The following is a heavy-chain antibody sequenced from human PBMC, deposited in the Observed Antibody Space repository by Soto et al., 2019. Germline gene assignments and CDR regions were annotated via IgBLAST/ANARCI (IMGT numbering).Heavy chain of an antibody. CDR2: INPKSGGT. CDR1: GYSFTDYH. Sequence: QVQLVQSGAEVKKPGASVRVSCKASGYSFTDYHIHWVRQATGQGLEWLGRINPKSGGTSTAQKFQGWVTMTRDRSISTVYIELTRLRSDDTAVYFCARGHSTDCSNGVCSFFYNHEMDVWGQGTTVTVS. V-gene: IGHV1-2*04. CDR3: ARGHSTDCSNGVCSFFYNHEMDV. J-gene: IGHJ6*02. D-gene: IGHD2-8*01.